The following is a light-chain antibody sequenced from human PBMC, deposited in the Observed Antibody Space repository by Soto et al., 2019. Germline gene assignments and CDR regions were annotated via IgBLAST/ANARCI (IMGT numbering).Light chain of an antibody. J-gene: IGKJ3*01. CDR2: WAS. V-gene: IGKV4-1*01. CDR3: QQYYSIPLT. CDR1: QSVLKSSNNKNC. Sequence: DIVMTQSPDSLAVSLGERATINCKSSQSVLKSSNNKNCLAWYQQKPGQPPKLLIYWASTRESGVPDRFRSSGSGTDFTLTISSLQAEDVAVYYCQQYYSIPLTFGPGTKVDIK.